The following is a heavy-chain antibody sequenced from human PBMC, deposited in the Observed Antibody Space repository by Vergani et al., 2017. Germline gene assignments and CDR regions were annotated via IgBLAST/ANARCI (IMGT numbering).Heavy chain of an antibody. J-gene: IGHJ4*02. CDR3: ARRYCSSTSCFSYFDY. Sequence: QVQLQQWGAGLLKPSETLSLTCAVSGGSISSYYWSWIRQPPGKGLEWIGYIYYSGSTNYNPSLKSRVTISVDTSKNQFSLKLSSVTAADTAVYYCARRYCSSTSCFSYFDYWGQGTLVTVSS. D-gene: IGHD2-2*01. CDR2: IYYSGST. CDR1: GGSISSYY. V-gene: IGHV4-59*01.